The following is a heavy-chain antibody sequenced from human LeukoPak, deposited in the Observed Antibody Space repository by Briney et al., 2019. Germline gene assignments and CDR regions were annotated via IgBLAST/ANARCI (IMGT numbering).Heavy chain of an antibody. CDR2: IYYSGST. J-gene: IGHJ4*02. Sequence: SETLSLTCTVSGGSISSYYWSWIRQPPGKGLEWIGYIYYSGSTNYNPSLKSRVTISVDTSKNQFSLKLSSVTAADTAVYYCARATKGYGGTFDYWGQGTLVTVSS. V-gene: IGHV4-59*01. CDR1: GGSISSYY. D-gene: IGHD4-23*01. CDR3: ARATKGYGGTFDY.